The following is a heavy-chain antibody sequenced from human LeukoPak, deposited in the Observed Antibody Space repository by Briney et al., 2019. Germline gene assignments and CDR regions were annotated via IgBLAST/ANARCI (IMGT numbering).Heavy chain of an antibody. Sequence: GGSLRLSCAASGFTFSSYSMNWVRQAPGKGLEWVSSISSSSSYIYYADSVKGRFTISRDNAKKSLYLHMNSLRAEDTAVYYCASPGSVGDTGMPDYWGQGTLVTVSS. J-gene: IGHJ4*02. CDR3: ASPGSVGDTGMPDY. CDR1: GFTFSSYS. V-gene: IGHV3-21*01. D-gene: IGHD5-18*01. CDR2: ISSSSSYI.